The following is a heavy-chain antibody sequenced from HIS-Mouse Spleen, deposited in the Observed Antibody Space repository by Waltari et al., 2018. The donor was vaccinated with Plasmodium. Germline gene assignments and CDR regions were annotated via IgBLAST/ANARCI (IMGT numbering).Heavy chain of an antibody. Sequence: QVQLVQSGAEVKKPGASVKVSCKASGYTFTGYYLHWLRPAPGHGLEWMGWINPNSGGTNYAQKFQGRVTMTRDTSISTAYMELSRLRSDDTAVYYCARVLGYKAAAGTFVEYFQHWGQGTLVTVSS. CDR3: ARVLGYKAAAGTFVEYFQH. J-gene: IGHJ1*01. CDR2: INPNSGGT. V-gene: IGHV1-2*02. D-gene: IGHD6-13*01. CDR1: GYTFTGYY.